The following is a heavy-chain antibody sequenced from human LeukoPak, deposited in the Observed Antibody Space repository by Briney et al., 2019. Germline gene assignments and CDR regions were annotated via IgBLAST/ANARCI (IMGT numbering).Heavy chain of an antibody. Sequence: ASVKVSCKVSGYTFTSYYMHWVRQAPGQGLEWMGIINPSGGSTSYAQKFQGRVTMTRDTSTSTVYMELNSLRSEDTAVYYCAREEMEYYDFWSGYYRGGGVDYWGQGTLVTVSS. J-gene: IGHJ4*02. D-gene: IGHD3-3*01. V-gene: IGHV1-46*01. CDR3: AREEMEYYDFWSGYYRGGGVDY. CDR2: INPSGGST. CDR1: GYTFTSYY.